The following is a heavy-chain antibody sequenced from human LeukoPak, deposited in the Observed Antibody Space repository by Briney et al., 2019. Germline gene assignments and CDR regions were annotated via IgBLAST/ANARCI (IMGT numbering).Heavy chain of an antibody. D-gene: IGHD6-13*01. CDR3: AREGSSSWYGGIGETRYYYYYMDV. V-gene: IGHV1-18*01. CDR1: GGTFSSYA. J-gene: IGHJ6*03. CDR2: ISAYNGNT. Sequence: GASVKVSCKASGGTFSSYAISWVRQAPGQGLEWMGWISAYNGNTNYAQKLQGRVTMTTDTSTSTAYMELRSLRSDDTAVYYCAREGSSSWYGGIGETRYYYYYMDVWGKGTTVTVSS.